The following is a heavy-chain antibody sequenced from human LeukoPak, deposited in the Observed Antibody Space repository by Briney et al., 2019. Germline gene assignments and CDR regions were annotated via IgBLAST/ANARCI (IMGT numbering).Heavy chain of an antibody. V-gene: IGHV4-59*01. CDR1: GGSISSYY. D-gene: IGHD2-15*01. Sequence: SETLSLTCTVSGGSISSYYWSRIRQPPGKGLEWIGYIYYSGSTNYNPSLKSRVTISVDTSKNQFSLKLSSVTAADTAVYYCARGYCSGGSHCAFDIWGQGTMVTVSS. CDR2: IYYSGST. J-gene: IGHJ3*02. CDR3: ARGYCSGGSHCAFDI.